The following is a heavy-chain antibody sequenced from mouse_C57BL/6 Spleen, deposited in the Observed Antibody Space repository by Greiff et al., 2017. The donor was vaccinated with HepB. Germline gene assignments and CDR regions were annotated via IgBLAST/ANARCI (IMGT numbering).Heavy chain of an antibody. Sequence: VQLQQSGPELVKPGASVKISCKASGYAFSSSWMNWVTQRPGKGLEWIGRIYPGDGDTNYNGKFKGKATLTADKSSSTAYMQLSSRTSEDSSVYCCARWYDGRGYCDYWGQGTTLTVAS. CDR2: IYPGDGDT. D-gene: IGHD1-1*01. J-gene: IGHJ2*01. CDR1: GYAFSSSW. CDR3: ARWYDGRGYCDY. V-gene: IGHV1-82*01.